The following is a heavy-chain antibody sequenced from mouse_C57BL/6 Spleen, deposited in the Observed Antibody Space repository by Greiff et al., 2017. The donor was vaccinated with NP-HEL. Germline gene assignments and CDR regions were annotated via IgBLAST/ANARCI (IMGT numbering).Heavy chain of an antibody. J-gene: IGHJ1*03. CDR3: ARRDGSSYWYFDV. D-gene: IGHD1-1*01. V-gene: IGHV1-82*01. Sequence: VMLVESGPELVKPGASVKISCKASGYAFSSSWMNWVKQRPGKGLEWIGRIYPGDGDTNYNGKFKGKATLTADKSSSTAYMQLSSLTSEDSAVYFCARRDGSSYWYFDVWGTGTTVTVSS. CDR1: GYAFSSSW. CDR2: IYPGDGDT.